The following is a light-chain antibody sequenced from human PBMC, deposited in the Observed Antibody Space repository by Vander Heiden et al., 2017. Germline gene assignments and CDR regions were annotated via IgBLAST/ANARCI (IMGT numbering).Light chain of an antibody. CDR2: KAS. Sequence: DIPMTQSPTTLSASVGDRVTITCRASQSINSWLAWYQQKPGKAPKVLIYKASSLESGVPSRSSGSGSGTEFTLTISSLQPDDFATYYCQQYNSYWTFGQGTKVEIK. CDR1: QSINSW. J-gene: IGKJ1*01. V-gene: IGKV1-5*03. CDR3: QQYNSYWT.